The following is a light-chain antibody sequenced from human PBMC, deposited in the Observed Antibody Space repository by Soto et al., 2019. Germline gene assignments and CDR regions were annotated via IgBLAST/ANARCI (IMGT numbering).Light chain of an antibody. CDR1: QSVSSAY. CDR2: GSS. J-gene: IGKJ1*01. Sequence: ETVLTQSPDTLSLSPGERATLSCRANQSVSSAYLAWYQQKPGQAPRLLIYGSSSRATGIPDRFSGYSRSGADFTLTISGLEPEDFAVYFCPQYNRSPWTFGQGTKVEIK. CDR3: PQYNRSPWT. V-gene: IGKV3-20*01.